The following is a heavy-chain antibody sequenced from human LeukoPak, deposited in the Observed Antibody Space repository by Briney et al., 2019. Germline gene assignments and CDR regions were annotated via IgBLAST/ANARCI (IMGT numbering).Heavy chain of an antibody. J-gene: IGHJ4*02. CDR2: INPSGTNT. CDR1: GYTFTSYY. D-gene: IGHD2-8*02. V-gene: IGHV1-46*01. CDR3: AREESGGYFDY. Sequence: ASVKVSCKASGYTFTSYYMHWVRQATGQGLEWMGLINPSGTNTNYAQKFRGRVTMTRDTSTSTVYMDLSSLRSEDTAMYFCAREESGGYFDYWGQGTLVTVSS.